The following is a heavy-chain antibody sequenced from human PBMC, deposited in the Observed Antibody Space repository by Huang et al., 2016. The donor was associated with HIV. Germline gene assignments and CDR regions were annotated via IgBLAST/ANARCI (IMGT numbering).Heavy chain of an antibody. V-gene: IGHV1-18*01. CDR3: ARKVGRDFDY. CDR1: GYTVSGYA. Sequence: QVKLVQSGAEVKKPGASVKVSCKTSGYTVSGYAITWVRQAPGQGLEWMGWGSSFNGDTNYVQNRQGRITMTTDMSTTTAYMELRILTSDDTAIYYCARKVGRDFDYWGQGTLVTVSS. J-gene: IGHJ4*02. CDR2: GSSFNGDT.